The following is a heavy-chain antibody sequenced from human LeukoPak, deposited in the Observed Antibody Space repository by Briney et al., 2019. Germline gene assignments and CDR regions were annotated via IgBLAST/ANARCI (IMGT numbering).Heavy chain of an antibody. CDR1: GYTFTSYA. CDR3: ARGTSITGATPIYYYYYMDV. J-gene: IGHJ6*03. V-gene: IGHV1-2*02. D-gene: IGHD1-26*01. CDR2: INPNNGGT. Sequence: ASVTVSCKASGYTFTSYALRWLRQAPGQGLEWMGWINPNNGGTNYAQKVQGRVTMTRDTSISTAYMELSRLRSDDTAVYYCARGTSITGATPIYYYYYMDVWGKGTTVTVSS.